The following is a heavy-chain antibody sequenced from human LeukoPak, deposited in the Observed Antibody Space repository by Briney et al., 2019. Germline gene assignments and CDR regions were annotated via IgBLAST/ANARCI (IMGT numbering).Heavy chain of an antibody. CDR1: RFTCSSYW. V-gene: IGHV3-74*01. CDR3: ARSGSYYVWYFDL. J-gene: IGHJ2*01. CDR2: INSDGSST. D-gene: IGHD1-26*01. Sequence: GGSLRLSCAASRFTCSSYWMHWVRQAPGKGLVWVSRINSDGSSTSYADSVKGRFTISRDNAKNTLYLQMNSLRAEDTAVYYCARSGSYYVWYFDLWGRGNLVTVST.